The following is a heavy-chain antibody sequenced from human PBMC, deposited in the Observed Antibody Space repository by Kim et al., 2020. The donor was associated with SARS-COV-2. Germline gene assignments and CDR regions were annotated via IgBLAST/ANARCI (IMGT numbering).Heavy chain of an antibody. D-gene: IGHD5-18*01. V-gene: IGHV4-34*01. CDR1: GGSFSGYY. CDR2: INHSGST. CDR3: ARGRGDTAMVRRRYFDL. J-gene: IGHJ2*01. Sequence: SETLSLTCAVYGGSFSGYYWSWIRQPPGKGLEWIGEINHSGSTNYNPSLKSRVTISVDTSKNQFSLKLSSVTAADTAVYYCARGRGDTAMVRRRYFDLWGRGTLVTVSS.